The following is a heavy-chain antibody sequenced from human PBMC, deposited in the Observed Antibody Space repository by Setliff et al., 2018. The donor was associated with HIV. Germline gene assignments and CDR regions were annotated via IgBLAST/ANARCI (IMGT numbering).Heavy chain of an antibody. CDR1: DGSFSSDY. CDR3: ARGDPFTDFDS. CDR2: IYTNGNT. V-gene: IGHV4-4*07. Sequence: PSETLSLTCTVSDGSFSSDYWTWIRQTPGKGLEWIGRIYTNGNTNYNPSLKSRVTVSADTSKNQFSLKLTSVTAADTAVYYCARGDPFTDFDSWGQGTLVTVSS. D-gene: IGHD3-16*01. J-gene: IGHJ4*02.